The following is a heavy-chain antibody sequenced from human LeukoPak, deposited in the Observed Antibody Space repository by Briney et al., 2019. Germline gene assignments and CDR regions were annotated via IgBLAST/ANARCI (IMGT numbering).Heavy chain of an antibody. V-gene: IGHV4-39*01. CDR3: ASRDFDFGPFDP. CDR1: GGSISSSSYY. D-gene: IGHD3-10*01. Sequence: SETLSLTCTVSGGSISSSSYYWGWIRQPPGTGLEWIGSIYYSGSTYYNPSLKSRVTISVDTSKNQFSLKLSSVTAADTAVYYCASRDFDFGPFDPWGQGTLVTVSS. J-gene: IGHJ5*02. CDR2: IYYSGST.